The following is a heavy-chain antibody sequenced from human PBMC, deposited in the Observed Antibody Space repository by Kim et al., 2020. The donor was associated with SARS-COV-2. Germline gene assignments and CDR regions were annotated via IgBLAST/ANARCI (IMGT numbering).Heavy chain of an antibody. CDR3: ARVAVAGNFFSGSNENWFDP. CDR2: IYYSGST. D-gene: IGHD6-13*01. CDR1: GGSISSSSYY. J-gene: IGHJ5*02. V-gene: IGHV4-39*07. Sequence: SETLSLTCTVSGGSISSSSYYWGWIRQPPGKGLEWIGSIYYSGSTYYNPSLKSRVTISVDTSKNQFSLKLSSVTAADTAVYYCARVAVAGNFFSGSNENWFDPWGQGTLVTVSS.